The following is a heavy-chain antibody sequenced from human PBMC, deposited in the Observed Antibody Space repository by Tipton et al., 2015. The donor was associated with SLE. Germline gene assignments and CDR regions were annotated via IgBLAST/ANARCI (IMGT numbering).Heavy chain of an antibody. Sequence: GLVKPSETLSLICNVSGHSISSGYYWGWIRQFPGKGLEWIGSFYHSGSTYYNPSLKSRVTISVDTSKNQFSLKLSSVTAADTAVYFCVRHWMLGGISGTSGGMDVWGQGTTVTVSS. CDR1: GHSISSGYY. CDR3: VRHWMLGGISGTSGGMDV. J-gene: IGHJ6*02. CDR2: FYHSGST. V-gene: IGHV4-38-2*02. D-gene: IGHD1-7*01.